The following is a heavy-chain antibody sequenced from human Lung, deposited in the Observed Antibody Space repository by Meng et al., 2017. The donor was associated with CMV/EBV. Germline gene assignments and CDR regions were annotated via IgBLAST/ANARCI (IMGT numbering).Heavy chain of an antibody. CDR1: GFTFSSYS. D-gene: IGHD1-26*01. Sequence: GXXRLSCAASGFTFSSYSMNWVRQAPGKGLEWVSSISSSSSYIYYADSVKGRFTISRDNAKNSLYLQMNSLRAEDTAVYYCARDRGGSYDDDYYYGMDVWGQGXTVTVSS. CDR3: ARDRGGSYDDDYYYGMDV. V-gene: IGHV3-21*01. CDR2: ISSSSSYI. J-gene: IGHJ6*02.